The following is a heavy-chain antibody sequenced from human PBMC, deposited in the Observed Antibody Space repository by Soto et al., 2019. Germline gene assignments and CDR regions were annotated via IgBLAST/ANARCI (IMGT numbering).Heavy chain of an antibody. CDR1: GDSVSSNSVA. D-gene: IGHD2-2*01. Sequence: SQTLSLTCAISGDSVSSNSVAWNWIRQSPSRGLEWLGRTNYRSKWYDDYAVSVKSRITINSDTSKNQFSLQLNSVTPEDTAVYYCAREPLDIVVVPAAIGTDNYYYYYGMDVWGQGTTVTAP. J-gene: IGHJ6*02. CDR2: TNYRSKWYD. CDR3: AREPLDIVVVPAAIGTDNYYYYYGMDV. V-gene: IGHV6-1*01.